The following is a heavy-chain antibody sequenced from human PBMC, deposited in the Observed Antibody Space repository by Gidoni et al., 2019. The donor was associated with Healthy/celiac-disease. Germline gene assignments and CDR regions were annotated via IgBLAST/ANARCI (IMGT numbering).Heavy chain of an antibody. D-gene: IGHD6-19*01. J-gene: IGHJ4*02. CDR1: GFPFSSYE. V-gene: IGHV3-48*03. CDR3: ARGSSGWPRSFDY. CDR2: ISSSGSTI. Sequence: EVQLVEAGGGLVQPGGSLILSGAASGFPFSSYEMNWVRQAPGKGLEWVSYISSSGSTIYYADSVKGRFTISRDNAKNSLYLQMNSLRAEDTAVYYCARGSSGWPRSFDYWGQGTLVTVSS.